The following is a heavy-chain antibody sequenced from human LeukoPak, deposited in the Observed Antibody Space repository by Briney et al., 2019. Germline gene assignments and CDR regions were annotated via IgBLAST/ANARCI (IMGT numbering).Heavy chain of an antibody. J-gene: IGHJ4*02. CDR1: GYTFTGYY. Sequence: ASVKVSCKASGYTFTGYYMHWVRQAPGQGLEWMGWINPNTGGTDYAQKFQGRVTMTRDTSISTAYMELSRLRSDDTAVYYCARGSGEGYTYGRYYFDYWGQGTLVTVSS. CDR2: INPNTGGT. CDR3: ARGSGEGYTYGRYYFDY. D-gene: IGHD5-18*01. V-gene: IGHV1-2*02.